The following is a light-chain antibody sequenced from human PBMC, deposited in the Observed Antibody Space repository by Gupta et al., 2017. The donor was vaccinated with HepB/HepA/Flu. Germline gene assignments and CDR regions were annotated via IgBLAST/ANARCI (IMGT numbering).Light chain of an antibody. J-gene: IGKJ4*02. Sequence: GDRVTITRRESQSINSYLNWYQQKPGKAPKLLIYVASSLQSGVSSRFSGGGSGPDFTLTISSQQPEDFATYYCLQTYSSPGTFGGGTKVEIK. CDR2: VAS. CDR3: LQTYSSPGT. V-gene: IGKV1-39*01. CDR1: QSINSY.